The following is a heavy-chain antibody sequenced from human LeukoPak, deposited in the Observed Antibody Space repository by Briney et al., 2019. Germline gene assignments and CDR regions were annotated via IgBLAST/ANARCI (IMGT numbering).Heavy chain of an antibody. CDR3: GRDLLSYNSWLGDFVY. CDR1: IFISSVYT. Sequence: LGGSLRLPSAPSIFISSVYTIRGVTPAPGRGLECGSGNRGRGGDTYYTDSLKGRYTNSRDNPKNTLYLHMNSLRAQDTPLYYCGRDLLSYNSWLGDFVYWGEGTLVTVSS. D-gene: IGHD3-10*01. V-gene: IGHV3-23*01. CDR2: NRGRGGDT. J-gene: IGHJ4*02.